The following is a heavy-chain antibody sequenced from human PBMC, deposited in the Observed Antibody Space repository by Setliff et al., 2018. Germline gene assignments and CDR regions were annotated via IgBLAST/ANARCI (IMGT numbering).Heavy chain of an antibody. CDR1: GYTFTINH. D-gene: IGHD6-19*01. Sequence: ASVKVSCKASGYTFTINHLYWVRQAPGQGLECMGWIDPNSGVTHYGQKFQGRVSMTRDTSTSTVYMDVSSLTSDDTAMYYCARGASLTVADRGSFAFWGQGTLVTVSS. V-gene: IGHV1-2*02. CDR2: IDPNSGVT. J-gene: IGHJ4*02. CDR3: ARGASLTVADRGSFAF.